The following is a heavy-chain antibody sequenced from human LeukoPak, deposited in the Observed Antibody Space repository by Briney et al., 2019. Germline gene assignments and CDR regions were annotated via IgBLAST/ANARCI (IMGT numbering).Heavy chain of an antibody. V-gene: IGHV3-74*01. Sequence: GGSLRLSCEASGFTFSSHWMYWVRPVPGKGLVWVARIRGDENEIDYADSVKGRFTISRDNAKNTLYLQMNSLRVEDTAVYFCARGHVPGSTRHWDFWGQGTLVTVSS. D-gene: IGHD3-10*01. CDR3: ARGHVPGSTRHWDF. J-gene: IGHJ4*02. CDR1: GFTFSSHW. CDR2: IRGDENEI.